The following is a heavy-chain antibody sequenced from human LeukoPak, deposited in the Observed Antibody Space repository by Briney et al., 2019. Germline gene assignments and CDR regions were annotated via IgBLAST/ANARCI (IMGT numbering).Heavy chain of an antibody. D-gene: IGHD2-21*01. CDR3: AKDYYSAGYYYYGMDV. CDR2: ISWNSGSI. CDR1: GFTFDDYA. V-gene: IGHV3-9*01. Sequence: PGGSLRLSCAASGFTFDDYAMHWVRQAPGKGLEWVSGISWNSGSIGYADSVKGRFTISRDNAKNSLYLQMNSLRAEDTALYYCAKDYYSAGYYYYGMDVWGQGTTVTVSS. J-gene: IGHJ6*02.